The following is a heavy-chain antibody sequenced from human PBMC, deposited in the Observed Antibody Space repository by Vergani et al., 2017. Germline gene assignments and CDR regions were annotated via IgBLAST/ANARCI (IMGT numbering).Heavy chain of an antibody. J-gene: IGHJ4*02. CDR3: ARDLIENYTYGRSDY. Sequence: QVQLVQSGAEVKKPGASVKVSCKASGYTFSTYGISWVRQAPGQGLEWMGWISAYNGNTNYPEKFQGRLTMTTDTSTRTAYMELRSLRSDDTAVYYCARDLIENYTYGRSDYWGPGTLVTVSS. CDR1: GYTFSTYG. CDR2: ISAYNGNT. D-gene: IGHD3-16*01. V-gene: IGHV1-18*01.